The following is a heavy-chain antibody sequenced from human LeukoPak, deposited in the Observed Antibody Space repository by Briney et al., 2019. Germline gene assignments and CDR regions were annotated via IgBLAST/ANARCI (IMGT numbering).Heavy chain of an antibody. V-gene: IGHV4-38-2*02. Sequence: SETLSLTCTVSHYSFSSGYYWGWIRQPPGKGLEWIGSIYHGGSTYYNPSLKSRVTISVDTSKNQFSLKLSSVTAADTAVYYCARETRTRWYYDSSGYYTLDYWGQGTLVTVSS. CDR3: ARETRTRWYYDSSGYYTLDY. D-gene: IGHD3-22*01. J-gene: IGHJ4*02. CDR2: IYHGGST. CDR1: HYSFSSGYY.